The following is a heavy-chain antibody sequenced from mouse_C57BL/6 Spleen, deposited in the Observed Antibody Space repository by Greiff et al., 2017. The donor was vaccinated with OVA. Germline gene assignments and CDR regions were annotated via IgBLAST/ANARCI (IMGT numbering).Heavy chain of an antibody. CDR1: GFTFSDAW. J-gene: IGHJ1*03. D-gene: IGHD1-1*01. Sequence: EVQVVESGGGLVQPGGSMKLSCAASGFTFSDAWMDWVRQSPEKGLEWVAEIRNKANNHATYYAESVKGRFTISRDDSKSSVYLQMNSLRAEDTGIYYCTGYYGSSRYFDVWGTGTTVTVSS. V-gene: IGHV6-6*01. CDR3: TGYYGSSRYFDV. CDR2: IRNKANNHAT.